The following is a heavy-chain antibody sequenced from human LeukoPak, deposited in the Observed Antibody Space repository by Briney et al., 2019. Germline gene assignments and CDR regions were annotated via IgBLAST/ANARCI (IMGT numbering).Heavy chain of an antibody. CDR3: AGGGARRAMRY. CDR2: INHIGST. Sequence: PSETLSLTCAVYGGSFSGYYWSWIRQPPGKGLEWIGEINHIGSTNYNPSLKSRVTISVDTSKKQFSLKLSSVTAADTAVYYCAGGGARRAMRYWGQGTMVTVSS. CDR1: GGSFSGYY. D-gene: IGHD6-6*01. V-gene: IGHV4-34*01. J-gene: IGHJ4*01.